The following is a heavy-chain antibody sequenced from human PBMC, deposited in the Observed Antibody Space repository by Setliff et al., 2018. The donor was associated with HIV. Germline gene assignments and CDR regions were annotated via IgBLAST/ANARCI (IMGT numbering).Heavy chain of an antibody. CDR3: ARVDGSSSWFYYYYYYMDI. CDR1: GFTFSDYY. J-gene: IGHJ6*03. CDR2: ISRDGNTI. D-gene: IGHD6-13*01. Sequence: LRLSCAASGFTFSDYYMSWLRQAPGKGLEWVSYISRDGNTIYYADSVKGRFTISRDNAKNSLYLQLNSLRPEDTAVYYCARVDGSSSWFYYYYYYMDIWGKGTTVTVSS. V-gene: IGHV3-11*01.